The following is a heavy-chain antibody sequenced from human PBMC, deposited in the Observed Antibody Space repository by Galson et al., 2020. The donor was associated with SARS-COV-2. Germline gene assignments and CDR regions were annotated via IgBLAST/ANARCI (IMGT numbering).Heavy chain of an antibody. Sequence: SQTLSLTCEATGGSISSESNYWGWIRQPPGEELEWIASVYYTGSTYYNPSLKSRVTISVDTSKNQFSLKLTSVTAADAAIYYCSRALDHAGRYGMDVWGQGTTVTVSS. CDR2: VYYTGST. D-gene: IGHD1-26*01. CDR1: GGSISSESNY. V-gene: IGHV4-39*07. J-gene: IGHJ6*02. CDR3: SRALDHAGRYGMDV.